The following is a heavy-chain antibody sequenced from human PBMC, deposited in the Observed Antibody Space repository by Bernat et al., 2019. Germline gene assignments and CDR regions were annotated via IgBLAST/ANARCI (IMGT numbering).Heavy chain of an antibody. J-gene: IGHJ4*02. CDR3: AKDLPPDYYDSSGYYYLFDY. CDR2: ISGSGGST. D-gene: IGHD3-22*01. CDR1: GFTFSDYS. Sequence: EVQLVESGGGVVQPGRSLRLSCVASGFTFSDYSLHWVRQAPGKGLEWVSAISGSGGSTYYADSVKGRFTISRDNSKNTLYLQMNSLRAEDTAVYYCAKDLPPDYYDSSGYYYLFDYWGQGTLVTVSS. V-gene: IGHV3-23*04.